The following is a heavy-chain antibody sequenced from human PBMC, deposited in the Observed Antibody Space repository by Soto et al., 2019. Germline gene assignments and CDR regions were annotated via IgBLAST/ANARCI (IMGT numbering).Heavy chain of an antibody. V-gene: IGHV3-48*01. D-gene: IGHD3-10*01. CDR2: ISSSSSAI. CDR3: ARDMPISTSGNYPYYFGY. Sequence: GGSLRLSCAASGFSFSSYSINWVRQAPGKGLEWVSYISSSSSAIYYADSVKGRFTISRDNAKNSLYLQMNSLRAEDTAVYYRARDMPISTSGNYPYYFGYWGQGALVTVSS. CDR1: GFSFSSYS. J-gene: IGHJ4*02.